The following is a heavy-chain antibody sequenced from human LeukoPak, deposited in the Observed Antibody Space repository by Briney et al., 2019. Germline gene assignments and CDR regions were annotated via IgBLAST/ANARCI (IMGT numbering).Heavy chain of an antibody. D-gene: IGHD6-6*01. CDR3: ARPEYLRFDY. CDR1: GGSISSSSYY. J-gene: IGHJ4*02. CDR2: IYYSGNT. Sequence: SETLSLTCTVSGGSISSSSYYWGWIRQPPGKGLEWIGSIYYSGNTYYNPSLKSRITISVDTSKNQFSLKLSSVTAADTAVYYCARPEYLRFDYWSQGTLVSVSS. V-gene: IGHV4-39*07.